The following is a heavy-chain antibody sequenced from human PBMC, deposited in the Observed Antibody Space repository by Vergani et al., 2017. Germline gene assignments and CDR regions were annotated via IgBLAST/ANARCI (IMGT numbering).Heavy chain of an antibody. CDR3: ARITVWADDCSGGSCYLPSFDY. Sequence: QVQLQQWGAGLLKPSETLSLTCAVYGGSFSGYYWSWIRQPPGKGLEWIGEINHSGSTNYNPSLKSRVTISVDTSKNQFSLKLSSVTAADTAVYYCARITVWADDCSGGSCYLPSFDYWGQGTLVTVSS. CDR2: INHSGST. J-gene: IGHJ4*02. CDR1: GGSFSGYY. V-gene: IGHV4-34*01. D-gene: IGHD2-15*01.